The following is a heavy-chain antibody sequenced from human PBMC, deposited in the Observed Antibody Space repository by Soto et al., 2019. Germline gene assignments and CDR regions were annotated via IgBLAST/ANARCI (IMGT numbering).Heavy chain of an antibody. D-gene: IGHD3-3*01. Sequence: QVTLKESGPVLVKPTETLTLTCTVSGFSLSNARMGVSWIRQPPGKALEWLAHIFSHEEKSYSTSLKRQLTISKDTYKSQVVLTMTIMDSVDTATYYCVRIRGYGFWSCYYSRDAFDIWGQGTMVAVSS. CDR2: IFSHEEK. CDR3: VRIRGYGFWSCYYSRDAFDI. J-gene: IGHJ3*02. CDR1: GFSLSNARMG. V-gene: IGHV2-26*01.